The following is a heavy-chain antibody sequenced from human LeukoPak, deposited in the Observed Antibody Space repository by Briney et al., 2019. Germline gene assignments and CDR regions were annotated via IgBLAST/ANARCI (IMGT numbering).Heavy chain of an antibody. CDR3: ARDLGYCSSTSCSDDY. CDR1: GFTFSSYA. V-gene: IGHV3-30-3*01. CDR2: ISYDGSNK. Sequence: PGRSLRLSCAASGFTFSSYAMHWVRQAPGKGLEWVAVISYDGSNKYYADSVKGRFTISRDNSKNTLYLQMNSLRAEDTAVYYCARDLGYCSSTSCSDDYWGQGTLVTVSS. J-gene: IGHJ4*02. D-gene: IGHD2-2*01.